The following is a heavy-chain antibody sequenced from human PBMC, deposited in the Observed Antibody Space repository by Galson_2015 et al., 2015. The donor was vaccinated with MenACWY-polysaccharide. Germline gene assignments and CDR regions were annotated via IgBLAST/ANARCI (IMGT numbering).Heavy chain of an antibody. Sequence: SLRLSCAASGFIFSNFAMHWVRQAPGKGLEWVAVIWHDGSNKYYADSVKGRFTISRDNSKNTVYLQMNSLRAEDTAVYYCPRDPGSGPWNFEHWGQGSLVTVSS. CDR3: PRDPGSGPWNFEH. CDR1: GFIFSNFA. V-gene: IGHV3-33*01. D-gene: IGHD3-10*01. J-gene: IGHJ1*01. CDR2: IWHDGSNK.